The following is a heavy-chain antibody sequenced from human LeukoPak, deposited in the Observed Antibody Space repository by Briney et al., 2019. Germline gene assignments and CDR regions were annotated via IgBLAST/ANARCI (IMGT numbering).Heavy chain of an antibody. CDR1: AFTFYDYA. V-gene: IGHV3-9*01. J-gene: IGHJ3*01. D-gene: IGHD1-26*01. CDR3: AKDLAVGTTPRVYAFDV. Sequence: PGGSLTLSCAASAFTFYDYAMHWVRQVPGKGLEWVGGANRDSSTIAYGDSVKGRFTISRDNARNSLYLQMNSLRTEDTAFYYCAKDLAVGTTPRVYAFDVWGQGTMVTVS. CDR2: ANRDSSTI.